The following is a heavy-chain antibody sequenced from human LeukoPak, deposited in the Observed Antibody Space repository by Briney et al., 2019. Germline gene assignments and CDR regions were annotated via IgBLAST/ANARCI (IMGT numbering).Heavy chain of an antibody. Sequence: GGSLRLSCAASGFTFSGYSMNWVRQAPGKGLEWVSYISSRSTKYYADSVKGRFTISRDNAKNSLFLQMTSLRAEDTAVYYCARDWALTKWGQGTLVTVSS. CDR2: ISSRSTK. J-gene: IGHJ4*02. D-gene: IGHD7-27*01. V-gene: IGHV3-48*04. CDR1: GFTFSGYS. CDR3: ARDWALTK.